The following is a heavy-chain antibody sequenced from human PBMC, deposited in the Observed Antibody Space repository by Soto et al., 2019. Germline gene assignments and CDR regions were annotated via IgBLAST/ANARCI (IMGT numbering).Heavy chain of an antibody. CDR2: INSDGSST. D-gene: IGHD3-22*01. Sequence: VGSLRLSCAASGFTFSSYWMHWVRQAPGKGLVWVSRINSDGSSTSYADSVKGRFTISRDNAKNTLYLQMNSLRAEDTAVYYCATTLPLYYYDSSGYYYWGQGTLVTVSS. V-gene: IGHV3-74*01. J-gene: IGHJ4*02. CDR1: GFTFSSYW. CDR3: ATTLPLYYYDSSGYYY.